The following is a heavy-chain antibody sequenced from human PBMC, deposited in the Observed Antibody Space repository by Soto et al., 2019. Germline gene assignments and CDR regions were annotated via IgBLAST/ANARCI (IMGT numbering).Heavy chain of an antibody. Sequence: PSETLSLTCAVYGGSFSGYYWSWIRQPPGKGLEWIGEINHSGSTNYNPSLKSRVTISVDTSKNQFSLKLSSVTAADTAVYYCARGLWFGELRAFDYWGQGTLVTVSS. CDR1: GGSFSGYY. CDR3: ARGLWFGELRAFDY. V-gene: IGHV4-34*01. J-gene: IGHJ4*02. CDR2: INHSGST. D-gene: IGHD3-10*01.